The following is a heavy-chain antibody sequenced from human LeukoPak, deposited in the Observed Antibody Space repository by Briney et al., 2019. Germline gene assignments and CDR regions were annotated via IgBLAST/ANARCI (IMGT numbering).Heavy chain of an antibody. V-gene: IGHV3-11*04. D-gene: IGHD6-13*01. CDR1: GFTFSDYY. CDR2: ISSSGSTI. Sequence: PGGSLRLSCAASGFTFSDYYMSWIRQAPGKGLEWVSYISSSGSTIYYADSVKGRFTISRDNAKNSLYLQMNSLRAEDTAVYYCAREHDSSSWYFRFDPWGQGTLVTVSS. CDR3: AREHDSSSWYFRFDP. J-gene: IGHJ5*02.